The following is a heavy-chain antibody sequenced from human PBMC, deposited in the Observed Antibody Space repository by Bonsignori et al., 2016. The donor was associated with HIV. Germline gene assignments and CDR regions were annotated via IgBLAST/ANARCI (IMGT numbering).Heavy chain of an antibody. D-gene: IGHD3-22*01. V-gene: IGHV4-59*13. CDR3: ARGGYYDSSGYYLNY. J-gene: IGHJ4*02. CDR2: IYYSGST. Sequence: PGKGLEWIGFIYYSGSTNYSPSLKSRITISADASKNQFSLKLASVTAADTAVYYCARGGYYDSSGYYLNYWGQGIQVTVSS.